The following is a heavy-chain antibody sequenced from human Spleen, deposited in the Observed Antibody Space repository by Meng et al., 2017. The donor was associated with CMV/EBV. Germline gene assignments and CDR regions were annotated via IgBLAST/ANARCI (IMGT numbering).Heavy chain of an antibody. J-gene: IGHJ5*02. D-gene: IGHD4-17*01. CDR1: GFNFDSYP. V-gene: IGHV3-23*01. CDR2: VSVGGENT. Sequence: GGSLRLSCVVSGFNFDSYPMSWVRLVPGKGLEWVSSVSVGGENTYYSDSVKGRFTISRDNAKNSLYLQMSSLSAEDTAVYYCARDLLDGEGWFDPWGQGNLVTVSS. CDR3: ARDLLDGEGWFDP.